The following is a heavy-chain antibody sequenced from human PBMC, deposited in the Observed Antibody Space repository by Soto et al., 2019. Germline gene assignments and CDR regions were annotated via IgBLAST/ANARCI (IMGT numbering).Heavy chain of an antibody. D-gene: IGHD5-18*01. Sequence: ESLKISCKGSGYSFTSYWISWVRQMPGKGLEWMGRIDPSDSYTNYSPSFQGHVTISADKSISTAYLQWSSLKASDTAMYYCARLVDTAMVTSSGMDVWGQGTTVTVSS. CDR1: GYSFTSYW. J-gene: IGHJ6*02. CDR3: ARLVDTAMVTSSGMDV. CDR2: IDPSDSYT. V-gene: IGHV5-10-1*01.